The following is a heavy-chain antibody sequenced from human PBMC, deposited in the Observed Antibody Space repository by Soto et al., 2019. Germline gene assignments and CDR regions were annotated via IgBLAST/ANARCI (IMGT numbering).Heavy chain of an antibody. V-gene: IGHV4-34*01. CDR2: INHSGST. CDR3: ARRYCSGGSCYSTSRNWFDP. Sequence: TLSLTCAVYGGSFSGYYWSWIRQPPGKGLEWIGEINHSGSTNYNPSLKSRVTISVDTSKNQFSLKLSSVTAADTAVYYCARRYCSGGSCYSTSRNWFDPWGQGTLVTVSS. D-gene: IGHD2-15*01. J-gene: IGHJ5*02. CDR1: GGSFSGYY.